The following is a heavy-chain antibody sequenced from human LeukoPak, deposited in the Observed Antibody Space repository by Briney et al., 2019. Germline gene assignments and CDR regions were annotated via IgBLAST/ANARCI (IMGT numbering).Heavy chain of an antibody. Sequence: SVKVSCKDSGGTFSSYAISWVRQAPGQGLEWMGGIIPIFGTANYARKFQGRVTITADKSTSTAYMELSSLRSEDTAVYYCARAVDTAMGSTWGYYYMDVWGKGTTVTVSS. V-gene: IGHV1-69*06. CDR3: ARAVDTAMGSTWGYYYMDV. CDR2: IIPIFGTA. D-gene: IGHD5-18*01. CDR1: GGTFSSYA. J-gene: IGHJ6*03.